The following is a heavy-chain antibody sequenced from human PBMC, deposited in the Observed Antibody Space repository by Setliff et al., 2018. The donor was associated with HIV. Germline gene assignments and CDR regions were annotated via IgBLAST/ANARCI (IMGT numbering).Heavy chain of an antibody. CDR2: IYASGSP. J-gene: IGHJ4*02. Sequence: SETLSLTCNVSGGSISSVNYYWNWVRQPAGRGLEWIGRIYASGSPTYNPSLKSRVTISVDTSKNHFSLRLNSVTAADTAVYFCARAPRYYRGWYIPEYFDNWGEGTLVTVSS. D-gene: IGHD6-19*01. V-gene: IGHV4-61*02. CDR3: ARAPRYYRGWYIPEYFDN. CDR1: GGSISSVNYY.